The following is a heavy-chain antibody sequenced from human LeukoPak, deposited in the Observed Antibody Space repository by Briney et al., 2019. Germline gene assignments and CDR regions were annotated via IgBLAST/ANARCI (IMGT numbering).Heavy chain of an antibody. Sequence: PSETLSLTCTVSGGSISRSSYYWGWIRQTPGKGLEWMGSFFYSGNTYYNPSLNSRVTISVETSKNQFSLKLSSVTAADTAVYYCARQFDYFDASGYYLTTDYAMDVWGPGTTVTVSS. J-gene: IGHJ6*02. CDR3: ARQFDYFDASGYYLTTDYAMDV. CDR2: FFYSGNT. V-gene: IGHV4-39*01. D-gene: IGHD3-22*01. CDR1: GGSISRSSYY.